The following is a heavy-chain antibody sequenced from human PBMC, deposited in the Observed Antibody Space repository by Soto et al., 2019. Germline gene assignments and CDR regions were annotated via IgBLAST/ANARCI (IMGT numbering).Heavy chain of an antibody. D-gene: IGHD2-2*01. CDR1: GYSFTNYW. V-gene: IGHV5-51*01. CDR2: IYPGDSDT. J-gene: IGHJ4*02. CDR3: ATPGYCSRNDCSAFDY. Sequence: GESLKISCKASGYSFTNYWIGWVRQMPGKGLEWMGIIYPGDSDTTYSPSFQGQVTISTDKSISTAYLQWSSLKASDTAMYYCATPGYCSRNDCSAFDYWGQGTQVTVSS.